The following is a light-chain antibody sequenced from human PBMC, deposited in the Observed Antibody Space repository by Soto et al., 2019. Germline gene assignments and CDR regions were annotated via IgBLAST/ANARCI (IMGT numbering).Light chain of an antibody. V-gene: IGLV2-14*01. CDR1: SSDVGGFNY. CDR3: SSYTSSSSYV. J-gene: IGLJ1*01. CDR2: VVN. Sequence: QSVLTQPASVSGSPGQSITISCTGTSSDVGGFNYVSWYQQHPGKAPKLMIYVVNNRPSGVSNRFSGSKSGNTASLTISGLQAEDEADFFCSSYTSSSSYVFGPGTKLTVL.